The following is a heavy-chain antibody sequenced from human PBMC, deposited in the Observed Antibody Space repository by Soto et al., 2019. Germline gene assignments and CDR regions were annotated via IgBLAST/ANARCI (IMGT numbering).Heavy chain of an antibody. J-gene: IGHJ3*02. CDR3: AKYITIVRGVIIEAFDI. CDR1: RFTVSSYA. CDR2: ISGSGGST. V-gene: IGHV3-23*01. Sequence: LRLFCGACRFTVSSYAMSCVRQAPGKELEWVSAISGSGGSTYYADSVKGRFTISRDNSKNTLYLQMNSLRAEDTAVYYCAKYITIVRGVIIEAFDIWGQGTMVTV. D-gene: IGHD3-10*01.